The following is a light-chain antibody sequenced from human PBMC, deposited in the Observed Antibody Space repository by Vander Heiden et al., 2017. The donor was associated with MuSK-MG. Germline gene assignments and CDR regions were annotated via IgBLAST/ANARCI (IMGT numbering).Light chain of an antibody. CDR3: SSYTSSSTLV. J-gene: IGLJ2*01. CDR1: SSDVGGYNY. CDR2: DVS. Sequence: QSALTKPASVSGSPGQSITISCTGTSSDVGGYNYVSWYHQHPGKAPHLMIYDVSKRPSGVSNRFSGSKAGNTASLTISGLPAEDDADYYCSSYTSSSTLVFDGGTKLTVL. V-gene: IGLV2-14*01.